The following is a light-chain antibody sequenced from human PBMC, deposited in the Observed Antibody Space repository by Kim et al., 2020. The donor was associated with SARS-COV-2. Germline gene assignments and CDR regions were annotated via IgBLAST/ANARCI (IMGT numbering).Light chain of an antibody. CDR1: QGIDTD. CDR3: VQHNSFPRT. J-gene: IGKJ1*01. Sequence: DIQMTQSPSSLSASVGDRVTITCRSSQGIDTDLAWYQQKPGEAPKRLIYAAFNLHSGVPSRFSGSGSGTEFTLTISSLQSEDFATYYCVQHNSFPRTLGQGTKVDIK. V-gene: IGKV1-17*01. CDR2: AAF.